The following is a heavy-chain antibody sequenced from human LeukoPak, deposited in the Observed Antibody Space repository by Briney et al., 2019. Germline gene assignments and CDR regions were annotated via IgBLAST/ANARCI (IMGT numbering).Heavy chain of an antibody. V-gene: IGHV4-59*01. CDR1: GGSISSYY. CDR2: IYYSGST. CDR3: ARDNVYPGSKPEYYFDY. D-gene: IGHD1-14*01. Sequence: PSETLSLTCTVSGGSISSYYWNWIRQPAGKGLEWIGYIYYSGSTNYNPSLKSRVTISVDTSKNQFSLKLSSVTAADTAVYYCARDNVYPGSKPEYYFDYWGQGTLVTVSS. J-gene: IGHJ4*02.